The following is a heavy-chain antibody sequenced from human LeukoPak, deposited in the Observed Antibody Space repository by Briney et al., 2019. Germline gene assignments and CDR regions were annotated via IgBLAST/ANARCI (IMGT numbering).Heavy chain of an antibody. D-gene: IGHD6-13*01. CDR3: ARESDLSDSSSWSGYNCFDP. CDR1: GGSISSYY. V-gene: IGHV4-59*01. J-gene: IGHJ5*02. Sequence: SETLSLTCTVSGGSISSYYWSWSQHRPGKGLEWVGYIYDSGSTNYSPSLKSPVTISVHTSNNQFSLKLSSVTAADTAVYYCARESDLSDSSSWSGYNCFDPWGQGTLVTVSS. CDR2: IYDSGST.